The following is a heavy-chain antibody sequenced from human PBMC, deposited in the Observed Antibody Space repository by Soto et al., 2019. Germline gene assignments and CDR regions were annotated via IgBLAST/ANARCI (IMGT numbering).Heavy chain of an antibody. D-gene: IGHD3-3*01. CDR1: GYTFTSYG. Sequence: ASVKVSCKASGYTFTSYGISWVRQAPGQGLEWMGWISAYNGNTNYAQKLQGRVTMTTDTSTSTAYMELSSLRSDDTAVYYCARDQSYDFWSGYFDYWGQGTLVTVSS. V-gene: IGHV1-18*01. CDR2: ISAYNGNT. J-gene: IGHJ4*02. CDR3: ARDQSYDFWSGYFDY.